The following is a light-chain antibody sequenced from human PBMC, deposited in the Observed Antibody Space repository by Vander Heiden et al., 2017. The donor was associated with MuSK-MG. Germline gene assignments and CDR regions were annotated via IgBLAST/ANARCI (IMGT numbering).Light chain of an antibody. CDR3: QQGDRTPLT. Sequence: DIQMTQSPSSLSASVGDRVTITCRASQSISTYLNWYQQEPGKAPKVLIYAASSLQSGVPSRFSGSGSGTDFTLTISRLQPEDFSTYFCQQGDRTPLTFGGGTKVEIK. V-gene: IGKV1-39*01. CDR2: AAS. J-gene: IGKJ4*01. CDR1: QSISTY.